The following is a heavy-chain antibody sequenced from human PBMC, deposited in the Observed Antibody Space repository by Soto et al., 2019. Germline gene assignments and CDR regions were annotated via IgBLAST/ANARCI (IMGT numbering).Heavy chain of an antibody. CDR2: ISGSGGRP. Sequence: GSLRLSCAASGFTFTTYTMSWVRQAPGKGLEWVSVISGSGGRPSYADSVQGRFIISRDNPKSTLYPQMSSLRAEDTAVYYCARGGYYDSTGYANWGQGTLVTVSS. CDR1: GFTFTTYT. CDR3: ARGGYYDSTGYAN. D-gene: IGHD3-22*01. J-gene: IGHJ4*02. V-gene: IGHV3-23*01.